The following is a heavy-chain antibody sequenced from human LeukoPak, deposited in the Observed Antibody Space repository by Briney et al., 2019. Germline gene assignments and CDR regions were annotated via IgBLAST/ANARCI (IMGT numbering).Heavy chain of an antibody. J-gene: IGHJ4*02. CDR3: ARDLPTYYDFWSGYYPTSYFDY. CDR1: GDSVSSNSAA. Sequence: SQTLSLTCAISGDSVSSNSAAWNWIRQSPSRGLEWPGRTYYRSEWYNDYAVSVKSRITINPDTSKNQFSLQLNSVTPEDTAVYYCARDLPTYYDFWSGYYPTSYFDYWGQGTLVTVSS. CDR2: TYYRSEWYN. D-gene: IGHD3-3*01. V-gene: IGHV6-1*01.